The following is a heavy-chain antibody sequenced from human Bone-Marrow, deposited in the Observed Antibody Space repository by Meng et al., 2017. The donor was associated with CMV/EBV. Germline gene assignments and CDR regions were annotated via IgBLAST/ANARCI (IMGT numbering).Heavy chain of an antibody. J-gene: IGHJ4*02. CDR2: VHYSGST. D-gene: IGHD3-10*01. CDR1: GGSISSYY. CDR3: ARWASGSRHFDY. V-gene: IGHV4-59*01. Sequence: GSLRLSCTVSGGSISSYYWSWIRQPPGKGLEWIGYVHYSGSTIYNPSLKSRVTISLHMSKSQFSLSLSSVTAADTAVYYCARWASGSRHFDYWGQGTLVTVSS.